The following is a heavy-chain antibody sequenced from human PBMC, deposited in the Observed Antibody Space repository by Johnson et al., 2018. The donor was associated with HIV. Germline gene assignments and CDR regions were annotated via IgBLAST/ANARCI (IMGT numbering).Heavy chain of an antibody. CDR2: INWNGGST. D-gene: IGHD2-8*01. CDR1: GFTFEDHD. J-gene: IGHJ3*02. V-gene: IGHV3-20*04. Sequence: MQLVESGRGVIRPGGSLKLSCAASGFTFEDHDMSWVRQVPGKGLEWVSGINWNGGSTGYADSVKGRFSISRDKAKKSLFLQMNSLRAEDTAVYYCAKWRIIYAFDIWGQGTMVTVSS. CDR3: AKWRIIYAFDI.